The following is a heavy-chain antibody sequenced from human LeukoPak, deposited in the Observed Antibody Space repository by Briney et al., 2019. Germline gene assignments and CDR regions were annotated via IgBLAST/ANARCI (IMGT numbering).Heavy chain of an antibody. D-gene: IGHD3-3*01. CDR2: ISSSGSTI. Sequence: PGGSLRLSCAASGFTFSDYYMSWIRQAPGKGLEWVSYISSSGSTIYYADSVKGRFTISRDNGKNSLYLQMNSLRAEDTAVYYCAAKYYDFWSGYYDWGQGTLVTVSS. V-gene: IGHV3-11*04. J-gene: IGHJ4*02. CDR3: AAKYYDFWSGYYD. CDR1: GFTFSDYY.